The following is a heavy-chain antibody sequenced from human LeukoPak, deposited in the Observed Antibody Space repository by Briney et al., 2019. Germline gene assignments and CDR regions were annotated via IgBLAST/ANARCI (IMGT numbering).Heavy chain of an antibody. CDR3: AADRRAYYGSGSYYNPKEGYNRFDP. V-gene: IGHV1-58*02. J-gene: IGHJ5*02. Sequence: SVKVSCKASGFTFTSSAMQWVRQARGQRLEWIGWIVVGSGNTNYAQKFQERVTITRDMSTSTAYMELSSLRSEDTAVYYCAADRRAYYGSGSYYNPKEGYNRFDPWGQGTLVTVSS. CDR1: GFTFTSSA. D-gene: IGHD3-10*01. CDR2: IVVGSGNT.